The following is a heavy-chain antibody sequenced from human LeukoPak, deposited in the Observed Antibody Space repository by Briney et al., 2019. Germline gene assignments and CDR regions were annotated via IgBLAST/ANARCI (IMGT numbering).Heavy chain of an antibody. CDR3: ARGYSYGSTYFDY. J-gene: IGHJ4*02. V-gene: IGHV1-69*04. D-gene: IGHD5-18*01. CDR2: IIPIFGVA. Sequence: SVKVSCKASGGTFSSYAISWVRQAPGQGLEWMGRIIPIFGVANYAQKFQGRVTITADKSTSTAYMELSSLRSEDTAVYYCARGYSYGSTYFDYWGQGTLVTVSS. CDR1: GGTFSSYA.